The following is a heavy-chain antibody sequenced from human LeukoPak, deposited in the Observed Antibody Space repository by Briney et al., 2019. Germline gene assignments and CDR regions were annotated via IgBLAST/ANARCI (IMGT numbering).Heavy chain of an antibody. CDR3: ARDGSRGSFYFDY. J-gene: IGHJ4*02. CDR2: IYTRGST. CDR1: GGSISSGSYY. V-gene: IGHV4-61*02. D-gene: IGHD3-10*01. Sequence: PSETLFLTCTVSGGSISSGSYYWSWIRQPAGKGLEWIGRIYTRGSTNSNPSLKSRVTISVDTSKNQFSLKLSSVTAADTAVYYCARDGSRGSFYFDYWGQGTLVTVSS.